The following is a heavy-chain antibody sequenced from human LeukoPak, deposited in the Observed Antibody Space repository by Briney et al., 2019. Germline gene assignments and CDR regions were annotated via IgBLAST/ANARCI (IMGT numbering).Heavy chain of an antibody. CDR3: ARHARVAAHTNHLDY. V-gene: IGHV4-34*12. D-gene: IGHD6-6*01. J-gene: IGHJ4*02. Sequence: SETLSLTCAVYGASFSGYYWSWIRQPPGKGLEWIGEIFHSGSTNYNPSLKSRVTISVDTSKNHISLKLSSVTAADTAVYYCARHARVAAHTNHLDYWGQGTLVTVSS. CDR1: GASFSGYY. CDR2: IFHSGST.